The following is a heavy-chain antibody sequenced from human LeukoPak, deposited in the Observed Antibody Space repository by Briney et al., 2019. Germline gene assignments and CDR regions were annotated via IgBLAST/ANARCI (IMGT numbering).Heavy chain of an antibody. V-gene: IGHV3-23*01. Sequence: PGGTLRLSCAASGFTFSSYGMSWVRQAPGKGLEWVSATSSSDAGTYYAESVRGRFTISRDNSKNTLYLQMNSLRAEDAAVYYCAKAPVTSCRGAYCYPFDYWGQGALVTVSS. CDR2: TSSSDAGT. CDR3: AKAPVTSCRGAYCYPFDY. CDR1: GFTFSSYG. D-gene: IGHD2-21*01. J-gene: IGHJ4*02.